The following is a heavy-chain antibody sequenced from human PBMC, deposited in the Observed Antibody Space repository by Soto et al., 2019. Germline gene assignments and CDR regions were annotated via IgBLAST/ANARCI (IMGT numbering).Heavy chain of an antibody. J-gene: IGHJ3*02. CDR2: FDPEDGET. D-gene: IGHD1-20*01. Sequence: ASVKVSCTVSGDTLTELSMHWVRQAPGKGLEWMGGFDPEDGETIYAQKFQGRVTMTEDTSTDTAYMELSSLRSEDTAVYYCATDGTPYNWNSEGDAFDIWGQGTMVTVSS. V-gene: IGHV1-24*01. CDR3: ATDGTPYNWNSEGDAFDI. CDR1: GDTLTELS.